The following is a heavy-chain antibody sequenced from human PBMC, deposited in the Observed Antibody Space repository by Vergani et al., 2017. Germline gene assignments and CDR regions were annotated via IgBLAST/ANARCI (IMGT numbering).Heavy chain of an antibody. V-gene: IGHV3-48*01. CDR3: ARDLGGWLQLLWYFDL. Sequence: EVQLVESGGGLVQPGGSLRLSCAASGFTFSSYSMNWVRQAPGKGLEWGSYISSSSSTIYYADSVKGRFTISRDNAKNSLYLQMNSLRAEDTAVYYCARDLGGWLQLLWYFDLWGRGTLVTVSS. CDR2: ISSSSSTI. J-gene: IGHJ2*01. D-gene: IGHD5-24*01. CDR1: GFTFSSYS.